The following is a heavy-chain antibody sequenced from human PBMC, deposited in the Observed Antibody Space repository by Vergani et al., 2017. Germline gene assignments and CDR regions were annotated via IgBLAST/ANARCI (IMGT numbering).Heavy chain of an antibody. D-gene: IGHD2-15*01. CDR3: ARGSCLGGSCYQPLFDC. Sequence: QMQLQESGPGLVKASETLSLTCTVSGDSIISRSYYWGWIRQPPGKGLEWIGSIYNSGNGDSSSSHKSRVTISADTSKNQFSLNLTSVTAADTAVYFCARGSCLGGSCYQPLFDCWGQGILVTVSS. CDR1: GDSIISRSYY. V-gene: IGHV4-39*07. J-gene: IGHJ4*02. CDR2: IYNSGNG.